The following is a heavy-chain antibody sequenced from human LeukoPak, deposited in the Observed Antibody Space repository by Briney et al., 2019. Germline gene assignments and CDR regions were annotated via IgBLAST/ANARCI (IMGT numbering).Heavy chain of an antibody. CDR2: IYYRGST. CDR3: ARDGEAAADTGMGWFDP. J-gene: IGHJ5*02. D-gene: IGHD6-13*01. Sequence: SETLSLTCTVSGGSISSGDYYWSWIRQHPGKGLEWIGYIYYRGSTYYNPSLKSRLTISVDTSKNQFSLKLTSVTAADTAVYYCARDGEAAADTGMGWFDPWGQGILVTVSS. CDR1: GGSISSGDYY. V-gene: IGHV4-31*03.